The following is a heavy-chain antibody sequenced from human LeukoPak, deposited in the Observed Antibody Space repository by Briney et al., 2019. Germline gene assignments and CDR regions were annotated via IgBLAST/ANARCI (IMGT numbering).Heavy chain of an antibody. J-gene: IGHJ5*02. D-gene: IGHD2-8*02. CDR3: ARDGGGVSSWVSP. CDR1: GYSFSSYW. CDR2: IVPGESFT. V-gene: IGHV5-10-1*01. Sequence: GESLRISCKGSGYSFSSYWSGWVRQMPGKGREWMGRIVPGESFTKSRPSWEGRVTISADKSPSTVYLQWSSLKASDTAIYYCARDGGGVSSWVSPSGQGTLLTVSS.